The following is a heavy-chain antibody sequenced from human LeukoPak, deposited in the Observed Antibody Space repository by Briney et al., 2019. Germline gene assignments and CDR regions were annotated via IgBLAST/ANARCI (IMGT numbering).Heavy chain of an antibody. CDR1: GYTFTGYY. CDR3: ARVARDYGDSSRIDY. CDR2: INPNSGGT. Sequence: ASVKVSCKASGYTFTGYYMHWVRQAPGQGLEWMGWINPNSGGTNYAQKFQGRVAMTRDTSISTAYMELSRLRSDDTAVCYCARVARDYGDSSRIDYWGQGTLVTVSS. J-gene: IGHJ4*02. V-gene: IGHV1-2*02. D-gene: IGHD4-17*01.